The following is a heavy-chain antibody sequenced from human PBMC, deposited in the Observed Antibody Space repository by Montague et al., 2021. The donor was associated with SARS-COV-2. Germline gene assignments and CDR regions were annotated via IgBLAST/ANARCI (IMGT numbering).Heavy chain of an antibody. Sequence: SETLSLTCTVSGGSISSYYWSWIRHPPGTGLEWIGYIYYSGSTNYNPSLKSRITISVDTSKNQFSLTLSSVTAADTAVYYCAGGFDYWGQGTLVTVSS. CDR2: IYYSGST. CDR3: AGGFDY. J-gene: IGHJ4*02. CDR1: GGSISSYY. V-gene: IGHV4-59*01.